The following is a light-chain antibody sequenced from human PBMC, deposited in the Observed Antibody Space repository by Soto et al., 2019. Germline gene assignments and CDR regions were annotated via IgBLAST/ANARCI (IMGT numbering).Light chain of an antibody. CDR1: QSVAGW. CDR2: KAS. V-gene: IGKV1-5*03. J-gene: IGKJ2*01. Sequence: DIQMTQSPSTLSASVGDRVTITCRASQSVAGWLAWFQQKPGKAPKLLIYKASSLETVVPSRFSGSVSGTEFTLTISSLQPDDFATYYCQQDNTYPLTFGQGTMLEIK. CDR3: QQDNTYPLT.